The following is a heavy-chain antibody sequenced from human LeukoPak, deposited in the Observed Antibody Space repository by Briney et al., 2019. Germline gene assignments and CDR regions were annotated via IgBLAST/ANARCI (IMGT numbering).Heavy chain of an antibody. Sequence: ASMKVSCKASGYTFTSYGITWVRQAPGQGLEWMGWISAYNGNTNYAQKVQGRVTMTTDTSTTTAYMELRSLRSDDTAVYYCAGSPGYCTSNVCYLKYWGQGTLVTVSS. CDR2: ISAYNGNT. CDR1: GYTFTSYG. V-gene: IGHV1-18*01. CDR3: AGSPGYCTSNVCYLKY. D-gene: IGHD2-8*01. J-gene: IGHJ4*02.